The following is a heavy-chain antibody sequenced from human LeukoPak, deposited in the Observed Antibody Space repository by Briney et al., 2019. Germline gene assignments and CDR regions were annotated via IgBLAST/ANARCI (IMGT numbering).Heavy chain of an antibody. CDR3: ARDTLSGSHDFDY. CDR2: ISYDGGNK. J-gene: IGHJ4*02. V-gene: IGHV3-30-3*01. CDR1: GFTFNTYA. D-gene: IGHD3-10*01. Sequence: GGSLRLSCAASGFTFNTYAMHWVRQAPGKGLEWVAVISYDGGNKYYADSVKGRFTISRDNSQNTLYLRMNSLRAEDTAVYYCARDTLSGSHDFDYWGQGTLVTVSS.